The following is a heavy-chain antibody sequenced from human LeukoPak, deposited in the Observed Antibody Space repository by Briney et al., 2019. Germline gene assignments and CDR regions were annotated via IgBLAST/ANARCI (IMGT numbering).Heavy chain of an antibody. CDR2: IYYSGST. CDR3: ATLGYCSGGSCYWGSWFDP. J-gene: IGHJ5*02. V-gene: IGHV4-61*01. D-gene: IGHD2-15*01. CDR1: GGPVNSGTYY. Sequence: PSETLSLTCSVSGGPVNSGTYYWSWIRHPPGKGLEWIGYIYYSGSTSYDPSLKSRVTISIDTSRNQFSLKLSSVTAADTAVYYWATLGYCSGGSCYWGSWFDPWGQGTLVTVSS.